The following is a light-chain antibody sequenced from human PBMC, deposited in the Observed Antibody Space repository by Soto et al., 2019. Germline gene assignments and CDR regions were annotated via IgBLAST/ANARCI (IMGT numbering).Light chain of an antibody. CDR3: SSFTSSRAYV. CDR2: EVS. J-gene: IGLJ1*01. Sequence: QSVLTQPASVSGSPGQSITISCTGTSSDVGGYNYVSWYQQRSGKAPKLMIHEVSNRPSGVSNRFSGSKSGNTASLTISGLQAEDEADYYCSSFTSSRAYVFGIGTKVTAL. V-gene: IGLV2-14*01. CDR1: SSDVGGYNY.